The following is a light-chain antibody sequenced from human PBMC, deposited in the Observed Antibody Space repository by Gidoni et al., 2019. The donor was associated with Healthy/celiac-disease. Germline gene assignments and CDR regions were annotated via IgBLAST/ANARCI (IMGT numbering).Light chain of an antibody. CDR2: GAS. CDR1: QSVSSSY. J-gene: IGKJ1*01. Sequence: EIVLTQSPGTLSLSPGERATLSCRASQSVSSSYLAWYQQKPGQAPRLLIYGASSRATGIPDRFSGRGSGTDFTLTISRLAPEDFAVYYCQQYGSSPRTFGQGTKVEIQ. V-gene: IGKV3-20*01. CDR3: QQYGSSPRT.